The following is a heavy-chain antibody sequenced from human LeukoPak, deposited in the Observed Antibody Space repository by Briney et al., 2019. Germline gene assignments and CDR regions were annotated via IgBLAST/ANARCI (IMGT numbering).Heavy chain of an antibody. Sequence: GESLQISCKGSGYSFTSYWIGWVRQVPGKGLEWMGIIYPGDSDTRYSPSFQGQVTISADKSISTAYLQWSSLKASDTAMYYCARSVVIFPRAFDIWGQGTMVTVSS. V-gene: IGHV5-51*01. CDR1: GYSFTSYW. D-gene: IGHD3-22*01. CDR3: ARSVVIFPRAFDI. J-gene: IGHJ3*02. CDR2: IYPGDSDT.